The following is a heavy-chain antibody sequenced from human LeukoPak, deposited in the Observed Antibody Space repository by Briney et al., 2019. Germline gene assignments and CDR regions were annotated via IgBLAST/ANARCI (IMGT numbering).Heavy chain of an antibody. Sequence: SETLSLTCTVSGDSISSADYYWTWIRQPPGKGLELVGFIYYSGSTNYNPSLKSRVTISVDTSKNQFSLKLSSVTAADTAVYYCARESIAAAGTGWYFDLWGRGTLVTVSS. D-gene: IGHD6-13*01. CDR2: IYYSGST. V-gene: IGHV4-61*08. J-gene: IGHJ2*01. CDR3: ARESIAAAGTGWYFDL. CDR1: GDSISSADYY.